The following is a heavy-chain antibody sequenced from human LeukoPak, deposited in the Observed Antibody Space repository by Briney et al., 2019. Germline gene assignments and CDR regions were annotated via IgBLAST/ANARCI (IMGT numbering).Heavy chain of an antibody. D-gene: IGHD6-6*01. V-gene: IGHV4-61*09. CDR2: VFTRGTT. CDR1: GDSISSGSYY. Sequence: SETLSLTCTVSGDSISSGSYYWNWIRQPAGKRLDWLGHVFTRGTTNYNASLEGRLTISLDTARNQFSLYLSSVTAADTAMYFCARSSLAVYFDYWGQGTLVTASS. CDR3: ARSSLAVYFDY. J-gene: IGHJ4*02.